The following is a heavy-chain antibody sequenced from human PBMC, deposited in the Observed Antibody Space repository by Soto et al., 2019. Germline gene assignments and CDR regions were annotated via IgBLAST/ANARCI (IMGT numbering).Heavy chain of an antibody. D-gene: IGHD4-4*01. Sequence: QVQLQESGPGLVKPSQTLSLTCTVSGGSISSGDYYWSWIRQPPGKGLEWIGYIYYSGSTYYNPSLKSRVTISVDTSKNHFSLKLSSVTAADTAVYYCARALYSSFPRYYYYGMDVWGQGTTVTVSS. J-gene: IGHJ6*02. V-gene: IGHV4-30-4*01. CDR1: GGSISSGDYY. CDR3: ARALYSSFPRYYYYGMDV. CDR2: IYYSGST.